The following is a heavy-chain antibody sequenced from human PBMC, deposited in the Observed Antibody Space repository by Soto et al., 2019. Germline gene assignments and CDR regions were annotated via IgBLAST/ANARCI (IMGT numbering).Heavy chain of an antibody. V-gene: IGHV3-30*18. J-gene: IGHJ6*02. CDR2: LSYDGSNK. D-gene: IGHD1-20*01. CDR1: GFTFSSYV. CDR3: AKGDDVYYYVMDA. Sequence: QVQLVESGGGVVQPGRSLRLSCAASGFTFSSYVMHWERQAPGTGLEWVSVLSYDGSNKDYVGSVKGRFIISRDNSNNMFYLQMDSLSDEATAVYSCAKGDDVYYYVMDAWGHGTTVTFAS.